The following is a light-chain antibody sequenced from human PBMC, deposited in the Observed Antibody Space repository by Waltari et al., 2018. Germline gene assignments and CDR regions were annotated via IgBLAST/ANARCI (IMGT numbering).Light chain of an antibody. CDR3: QQRANWPPLT. V-gene: IGKV3-11*01. Sequence: EVVLTQSPATLSLSPGERATLSCRASQSVYNFLAWYQQKPGQAPRLLIYAASQRATGIPARFSGGGSGTDFTLTISSLEPEDVAVYYCQQRANWPPLTFGGGTKVEIK. J-gene: IGKJ4*01. CDR1: QSVYNF. CDR2: AAS.